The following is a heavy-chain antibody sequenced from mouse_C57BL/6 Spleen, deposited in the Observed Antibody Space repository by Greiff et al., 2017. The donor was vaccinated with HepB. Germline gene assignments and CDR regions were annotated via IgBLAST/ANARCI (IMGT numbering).Heavy chain of an antibody. CDR1: GYAFSSSW. J-gene: IGHJ4*01. CDR3: ARDYYGSSYAMDH. CDR2: IYPGDGDT. Sequence: VQLQQSGPELVKPGASVKISCKASGYAFSSSWMNWVKQRPGKGLEWIGRIYPGDGDTNYNGKFKGKATLTADKSSSTAYMQLSSLTSEDSAVYFCARDYYGSSYAMDHWGQGTSVTVSS. V-gene: IGHV1-82*01. D-gene: IGHD1-1*01.